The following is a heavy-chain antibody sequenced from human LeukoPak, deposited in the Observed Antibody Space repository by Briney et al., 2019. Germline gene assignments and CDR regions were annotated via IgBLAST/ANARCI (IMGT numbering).Heavy chain of an antibody. D-gene: IGHD2-2*02. J-gene: IGHJ5*02. Sequence: SETLSLTCTVSGGSISSSSYYWSWIRQPPGKGLEWIEEINHSGSTNYNPSLKSRVTISVDTSKNQFSLKLSSVTAADTAVYYCARSFVVVPGAIDWFDPWGQGTLVTVSS. CDR1: GGSISSSSYY. CDR2: INHSGST. CDR3: ARSFVVVPGAIDWFDP. V-gene: IGHV4-39*07.